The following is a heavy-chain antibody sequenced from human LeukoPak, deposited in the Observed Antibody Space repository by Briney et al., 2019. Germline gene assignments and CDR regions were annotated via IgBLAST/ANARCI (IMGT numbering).Heavy chain of an antibody. D-gene: IGHD3-10*01. CDR2: ISGSGGST. CDR1: GFTFSSYA. V-gene: IGHV3-23*01. J-gene: IGHJ4*02. CDR3: ATQKSLYKTRDV. Sequence: PGGSLRLSCAASGFTFSSYAMSWVRQAPGKGLEWVSAISGSGGSTYYADSVKGRFTISRDNSKNTLYLQMNSLRAEDTAVYYCATQKSLYKTRDVWGQGTLVTVSS.